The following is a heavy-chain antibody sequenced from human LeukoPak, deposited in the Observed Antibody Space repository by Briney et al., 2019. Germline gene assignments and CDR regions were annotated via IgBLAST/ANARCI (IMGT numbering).Heavy chain of an antibody. Sequence: GESLKISCKASGYIFTIYWIGWVRQMPGKGLEWMGIIYPGDSDTRYSPSFQGQVTISADKSISTAYLQWSSLKASDTAMYYCARHPPGGPYYYYGMDVWSQGTTVTVSS. CDR3: ARHPPGGPYYYYGMDV. J-gene: IGHJ6*02. V-gene: IGHV5-51*01. CDR2: IYPGDSDT. D-gene: IGHD2-15*01. CDR1: GYIFTIYW.